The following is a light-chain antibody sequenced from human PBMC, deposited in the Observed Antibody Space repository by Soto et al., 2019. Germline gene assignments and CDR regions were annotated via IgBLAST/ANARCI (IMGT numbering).Light chain of an antibody. CDR2: APS. CDR1: QSVSSSF. J-gene: IGKJ1*01. CDR3: QECGTSRT. Sequence: EIVFPQSPGTLSLSPGARATVSCRASQSVSSSFLAWYQQRPGKAPRLLLCAPSNTPPAIPARFPGSGSGTDFNLTIGRLEPEDCAVYYCQECGTSRTFGQGTKVDIK. V-gene: IGKV3-20*01.